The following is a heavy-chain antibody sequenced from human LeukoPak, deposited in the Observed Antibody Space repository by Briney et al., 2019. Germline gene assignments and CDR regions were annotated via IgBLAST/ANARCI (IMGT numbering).Heavy chain of an antibody. CDR2: IKQDGSEK. CDR3: ARPYYDSSGYYRRDAFDI. CDR1: GFTFSSYW. D-gene: IGHD3-22*01. J-gene: IGHJ3*02. Sequence: GGSLRLSCAASGFTFSSYWMSWVRQAPGKGLEWVANIKQDGSEKYYVDSVKGRFTISRDNAKNSLYLQMNSLRAEDTAVYYCARPYYDSSGYYRRDAFDIWGQGTMVIVSS. V-gene: IGHV3-7*01.